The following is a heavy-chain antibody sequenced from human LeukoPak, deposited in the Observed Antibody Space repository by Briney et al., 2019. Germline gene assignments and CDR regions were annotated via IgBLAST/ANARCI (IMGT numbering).Heavy chain of an antibody. CDR2: IIPIFGTA. CDR1: GGTFSSYA. D-gene: IGHD3-3*01. CDR3: ARDLEFWVVSGRGTDAFDI. J-gene: IGHJ3*02. V-gene: IGHV1-69*05. Sequence: GSSVKVSCKASGGTFSSYAISWVRQAPGQGLEWMGGIIPIFGTANYAQKFQGRVTITTDESTSTAYMELSSLRSEDTAVYYCARDLEFWVVSGRGTDAFDIWGQGTMVTVSS.